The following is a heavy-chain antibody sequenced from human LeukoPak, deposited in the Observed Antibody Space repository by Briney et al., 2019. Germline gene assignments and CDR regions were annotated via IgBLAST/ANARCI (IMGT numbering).Heavy chain of an antibody. CDR3: ATGNDILDY. CDR1: GYTLTELS. D-gene: IGHD3-9*01. J-gene: IGHJ4*02. CDR2: FDPEGGGT. V-gene: IGHV1-24*01. Sequence: GAAVKVSCKVSGYTLTELSMHWVRQAHGKGLEWKGGFDPEGGGTIYAQKFQGRVTMTEDTSTDTAYMELSRLRSEDTAVYYCATGNDILDYWGQGTLVTVSS.